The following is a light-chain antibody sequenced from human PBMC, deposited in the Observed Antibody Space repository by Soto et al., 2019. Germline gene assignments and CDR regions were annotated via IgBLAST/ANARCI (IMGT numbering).Light chain of an antibody. CDR2: AAS. CDR1: QGIGSY. CDR3: QQYHSFPFT. V-gene: IGKV1-8*01. J-gene: IGKJ3*01. Sequence: AIRMTQSPSSLSASTGDRVTITCRASQGIGSYLAWYQQKPGKAPNLLIYAASTLQSGVPSRFSGSGSGTDFTLTISCLQSEDFATYYCQQYHSFPFTFGPGTKVDIK.